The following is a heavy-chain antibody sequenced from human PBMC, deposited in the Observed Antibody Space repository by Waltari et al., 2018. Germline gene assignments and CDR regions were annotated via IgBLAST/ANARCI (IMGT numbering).Heavy chain of an antibody. V-gene: IGHV4-34*01. Sequence: QVQLQPWGAGLLKPSETLSLTCSVYGGSFSGYYWSWLCQPPGKGLEWIGEINHSGSTNYNPSLKSRVTISVDTSKNQFSLKLSSVTAADTAVYYCARGPDTAMVTDAFDIWGQGTMVTVSS. J-gene: IGHJ3*02. CDR1: GGSFSGYY. D-gene: IGHD5-18*01. CDR2: INHSGST. CDR3: ARGPDTAMVTDAFDI.